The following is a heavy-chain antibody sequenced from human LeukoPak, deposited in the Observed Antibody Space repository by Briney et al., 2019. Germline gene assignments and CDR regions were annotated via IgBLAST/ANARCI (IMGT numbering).Heavy chain of an antibody. CDR1: GLHFNSFR. CDR3: SGAYYSGGWHVFDY. CDR2: IANTASTT. J-gene: IGHJ4*02. V-gene: IGHV3-21*01. Sequence: PCGSLLLGCTTYGLHFNSFRVESVRRTRGRGVGWVSSIANTASTTYYADSVKGRITISRDNAKNTVYLQMNSLRGEDTAVYSCSGAYYSGGWHVFDYWGQGSLVTVSS. D-gene: IGHD2-15*01.